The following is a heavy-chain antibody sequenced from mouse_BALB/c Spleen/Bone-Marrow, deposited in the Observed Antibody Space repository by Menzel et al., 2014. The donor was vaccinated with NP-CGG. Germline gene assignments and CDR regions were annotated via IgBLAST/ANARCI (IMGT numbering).Heavy chain of an antibody. Sequence: EVKLVESGGGLVQPGGSLRLSCATSGFTFTDYYMSWVRQPPGKALEWLGFIRNKANGYTTEYSASVKGRFTISRDNSQSILYLQMNTLRAEDSATYYCARDMGLLRFDYWGQGTTFTVSS. CDR2: IRNKANGYTT. D-gene: IGHD1-1*01. V-gene: IGHV7-3*02. CDR3: ARDMGLLRFDY. CDR1: GFTFTDYY. J-gene: IGHJ2*01.